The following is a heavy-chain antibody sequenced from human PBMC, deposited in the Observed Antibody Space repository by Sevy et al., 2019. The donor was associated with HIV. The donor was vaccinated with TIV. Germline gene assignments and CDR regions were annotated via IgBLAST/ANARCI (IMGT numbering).Heavy chain of an antibody. V-gene: IGHV3-7*03. CDR3: ARVYHDFWSGYYTIGYYYYMDV. CDR2: IKQDGSEK. D-gene: IGHD3-3*01. CDR1: GFTFSSYW. J-gene: IGHJ6*03. Sequence: GGSLRLSCAASGFTFSSYWMSWVRQAPGKGLEWVANIKQDGSEKYYVNSVKGRFTISRDNAKNSLYLQMNSLRAEDTAVYYCARVYHDFWSGYYTIGYYYYMDVWGKWTTVTVSS.